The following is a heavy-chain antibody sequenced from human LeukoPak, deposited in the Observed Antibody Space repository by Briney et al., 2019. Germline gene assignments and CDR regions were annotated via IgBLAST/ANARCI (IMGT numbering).Heavy chain of an antibody. CDR1: GYTFTGYY. V-gene: IGHV1-2*06. Sequence: ASVKVSCKASGYTFTGYYMHWVRQAPGQGLEWMGRINPNSGGTNYAQKFQGRVTMTRDTSIGTAYMELSRLRSDDTAVYYCARDRNDYGDYDAFDIWGQGTMVTVSS. CDR2: INPNSGGT. J-gene: IGHJ3*02. D-gene: IGHD4-17*01. CDR3: ARDRNDYGDYDAFDI.